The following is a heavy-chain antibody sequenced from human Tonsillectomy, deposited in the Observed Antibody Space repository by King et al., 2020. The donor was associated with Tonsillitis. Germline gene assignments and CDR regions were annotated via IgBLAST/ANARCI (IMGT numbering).Heavy chain of an antibody. J-gene: IGHJ4*02. CDR1: VYTFTTYC. Sequence: QLVQSGAEVKKPGASVKVSCKASVYTFTTYCISWVRQAPGQGLEWMGWISSYNGNTNYAQKLQGRVTMTTDTSTTTVYMELSSLRSDDTAVYYCARDVGGELPFDYWGQGTLVTVSS. CDR2: ISSYNGNT. D-gene: IGHD1-26*01. CDR3: ARDVGGELPFDY. V-gene: IGHV1-18*01.